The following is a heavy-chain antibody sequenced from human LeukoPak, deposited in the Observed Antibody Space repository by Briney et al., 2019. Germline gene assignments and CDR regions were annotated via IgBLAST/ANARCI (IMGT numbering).Heavy chain of an antibody. Sequence: PGGSLRLSCAASGFTFSSYAMSWVRQAPGKGLEWVSAISGSGGSTYYADSVEGRFTISRDNSKNTLYLQMNSLRAEDTAVYYCAKDRGDYDYVWGSYRDGYYFDYWGQGTLVTVSS. V-gene: IGHV3-23*01. CDR3: AKDRGDYDYVWGSYRDGYYFDY. J-gene: IGHJ4*02. CDR1: GFTFSSYA. D-gene: IGHD3-16*02. CDR2: ISGSGGST.